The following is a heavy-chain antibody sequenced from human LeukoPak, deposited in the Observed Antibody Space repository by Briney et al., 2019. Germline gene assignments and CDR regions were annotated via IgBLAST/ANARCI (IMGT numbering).Heavy chain of an antibody. CDR2: IYYSGST. CDR3: ARVPKAAYAFDI. V-gene: IGHV4-39*07. J-gene: IGHJ3*02. CDR1: GGSISSSSYY. Sequence: SETLSLTCTVSGGSISSSSYYWGWIRQPPGKGLEWIGSIYYSGSTYYNPSLKSRVTISVDTSKNQLSLKLSSVTAADTAAYYCARVPKAAYAFDIWGQGTMVTVSS. D-gene: IGHD6-13*01.